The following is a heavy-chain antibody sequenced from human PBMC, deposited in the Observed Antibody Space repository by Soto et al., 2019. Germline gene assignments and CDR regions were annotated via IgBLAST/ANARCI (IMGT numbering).Heavy chain of an antibody. CDR2: IWYDGSNK. Sequence: GGSLRLSCAASGFTFSSYGMYWVRQAPGKGLEWVAVIWYDGSNKYYADSVKGRSTISRDNSKNTLYLQMNSLRAEDTAVYYCARDYGYFDYWGQGTLVTVSS. CDR3: ARDYGYFDY. D-gene: IGHD4-17*01. J-gene: IGHJ4*02. CDR1: GFTFSSYG. V-gene: IGHV3-33*01.